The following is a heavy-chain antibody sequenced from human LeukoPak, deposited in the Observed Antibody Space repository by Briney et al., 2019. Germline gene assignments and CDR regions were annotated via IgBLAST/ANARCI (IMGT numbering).Heavy chain of an antibody. CDR3: AKTPLVIVATTTTFDY. V-gene: IGHV3-23*01. CDR2: ISGSGDST. CDR1: GFTFSSYA. D-gene: IGHD5-12*01. J-gene: IGHJ4*02. Sequence: AGGSLRLSCAASGFTFSSYAMSWVRQAPGKGLEWVSTISGSGDSTYYADSVKGRFTISRDNSKNTLHLQMNSLRAEDTAVYSCAKTPLVIVATTTTFDYWGQGTLVTVSS.